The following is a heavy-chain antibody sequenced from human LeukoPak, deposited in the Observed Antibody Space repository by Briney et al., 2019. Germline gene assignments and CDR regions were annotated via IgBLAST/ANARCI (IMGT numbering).Heavy chain of an antibody. D-gene: IGHD6-13*01. V-gene: IGHV1-2*02. CDR1: GYTFTGYY. J-gene: IGHJ4*02. CDR2: INPNSGGT. Sequence: ASVKVSCRASGYTFTGYYIHWVRQAPGQGLEWLGWINPNSGGTNYAQKFQGRVTMTRDTSISTAYMELSRLRSDDTAVYYCARGPIAAAKYYFDYWGQGTLVTVSS. CDR3: ARGPIAAAKYYFDY.